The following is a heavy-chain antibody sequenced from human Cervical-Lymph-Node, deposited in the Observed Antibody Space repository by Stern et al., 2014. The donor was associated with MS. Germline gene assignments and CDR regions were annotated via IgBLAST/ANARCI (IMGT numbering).Heavy chain of an antibody. D-gene: IGHD5-24*01. V-gene: IGHV4-30-4*01. Sequence: QVQLQESGPGLVKSSQTLSLTCAVSGGSISSGEYYWSWIRQSPGKGLEWIGYVHYSGTTYYNPSLKSRVTISVDTSKNQFSLKLSSVTAADTAVYYCPRDADAYSLVFGYWGRGTLVTVSS. CDR2: VHYSGTT. J-gene: IGHJ4*02. CDR3: PRDADAYSLVFGY. CDR1: GGSISSGEYY.